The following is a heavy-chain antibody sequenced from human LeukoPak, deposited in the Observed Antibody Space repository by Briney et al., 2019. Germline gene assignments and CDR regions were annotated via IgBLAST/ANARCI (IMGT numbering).Heavy chain of an antibody. Sequence: SETLSLTCTVSGGSISSYYRSWIRQPPGKGLEWIGYIYYSGSTNYNPSLKSRVTISVDTSKNQFSLKLSSVTAADTAVYYCARLHYYDSSGTRYYYYGMDVWGQGTTVTVSS. CDR3: ARLHYYDSSGTRYYYYGMDV. V-gene: IGHV4-59*08. J-gene: IGHJ6*02. D-gene: IGHD3-22*01. CDR2: IYYSGST. CDR1: GGSISSYY.